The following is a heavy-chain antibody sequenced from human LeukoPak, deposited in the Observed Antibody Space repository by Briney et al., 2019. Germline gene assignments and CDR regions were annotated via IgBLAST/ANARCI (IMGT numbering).Heavy chain of an antibody. J-gene: IGHJ6*02. CDR3: ARFSRSSSLNYYYGMDV. V-gene: IGHV3-7*03. CDR2: IKQDGSEK. CDR1: GFTFSSYW. Sequence: GGSLRLSCAASGFTFSSYWMSWVRQAPGKGLGWVANIKQDGSEKYYVDSVKGRFTISRDNAKNSLYLQMNSLRAEDTAVYYCARFSRSSSLNYYYGMDVWGQGTTVTVSS. D-gene: IGHD6-6*01.